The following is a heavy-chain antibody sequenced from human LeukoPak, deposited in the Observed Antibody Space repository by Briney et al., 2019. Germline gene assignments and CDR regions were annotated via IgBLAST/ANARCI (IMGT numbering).Heavy chain of an antibody. CDR3: ARCYYDGSGFYYYFDY. CDR2: IYSGGNT. V-gene: IGHV3-53*01. CDR1: GFSVSNYY. Sequence: VGSLRLSCAASGFSVSNYYMSWVRQAPGKGLEWVSVIYSGGNTYYTDSVKGRFTISRDNPKNTVFLQMGSLRGEDTAVYYCARCYYDGSGFYYYFDYWGQGTLVTVSS. D-gene: IGHD3-22*01. J-gene: IGHJ4*02.